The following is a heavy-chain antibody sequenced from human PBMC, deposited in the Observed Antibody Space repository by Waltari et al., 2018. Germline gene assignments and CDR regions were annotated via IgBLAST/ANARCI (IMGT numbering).Heavy chain of an antibody. CDR3: ARVGVYQLPAPPLYYMDV. CDR1: GGSFSGYY. V-gene: IGHV4-34*01. CDR2: INHSGST. D-gene: IGHD2-2*01. J-gene: IGHJ6*03. Sequence: QVQLQQWGAGLLKPSETLSLTCAVYGGSFSGYYWSWIRQPPGKGLEWIGEINHSGSTNYNPSLKSRVTISVDTSKNQFSLKLSSVTAADTAVYYCARVGVYQLPAPPLYYMDVWGKGTTVTVSS.